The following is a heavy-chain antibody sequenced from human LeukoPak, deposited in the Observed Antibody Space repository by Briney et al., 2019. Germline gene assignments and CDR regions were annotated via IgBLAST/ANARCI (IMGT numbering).Heavy chain of an antibody. D-gene: IGHD5-18*01. CDR2: IIPIFGTA. V-gene: IGHV1-69*05. CDR1: GYTFTGFY. CDR3: ARVSWDTAMAVTDY. J-gene: IGHJ4*02. Sequence: GASVKVSCKASGYTFTGFYMHWVRQAPGQGLEWMGRIIPIFGTANYAQKFQGRVTITTDESTSTAYMELSSLRSEDTAVYYCARVSWDTAMAVTDYWGQGTLVTVSS.